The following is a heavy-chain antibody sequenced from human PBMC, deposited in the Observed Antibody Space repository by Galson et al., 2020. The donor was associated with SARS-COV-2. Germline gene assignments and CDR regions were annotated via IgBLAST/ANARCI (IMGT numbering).Heavy chain of an antibody. Sequence: LSLTCAASGFTFSSYGLHWVRQAPGKGLEWVAVIWSDGRNKYYADSVKGRFTISRDNSKNTLYLQMNSLRAEDTAVDYCARDLVGATYVDYWGQGTLVTVSS. D-gene: IGHD1-26*01. CDR3: ARDLVGATYVDY. V-gene: IGHV3-33*01. CDR2: IWSDGRNK. CDR1: GFTFSSYG. J-gene: IGHJ4*02.